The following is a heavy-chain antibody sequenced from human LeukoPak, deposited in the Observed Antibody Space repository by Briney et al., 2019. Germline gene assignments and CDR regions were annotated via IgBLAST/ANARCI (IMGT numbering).Heavy chain of an antibody. CDR1: GFTFSSYS. J-gene: IGHJ4*02. V-gene: IGHV3-7*01. CDR2: IKEDGSEK. Sequence: GGSLRLSCAASGFTFSSYSMNWVRQAPGKGLEWVANIKEDGSEKYYMDSVKGRFTISRDNAKNSLYLQMNSLRAEDTAVYYCARAWVGATGYFDYWGQGTLVTVSS. D-gene: IGHD1-26*01. CDR3: ARAWVGATGYFDY.